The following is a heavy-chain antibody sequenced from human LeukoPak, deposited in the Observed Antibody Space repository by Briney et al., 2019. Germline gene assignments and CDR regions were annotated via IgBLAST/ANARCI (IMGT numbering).Heavy chain of an antibody. J-gene: IGHJ4*02. D-gene: IGHD3-10*01. V-gene: IGHV3-7*01. CDR2: INQAGSEK. CDR1: EFIFGAYW. Sequence: GGSLRLSCAASEFIFGAYWMTWVRQAPGKGLEWVANINQAGSEKYYMDSVKGRFTISRDNAKKSPFLQMNSLTAEDTGLYYCVRSLERFGTRDYWGQGTLVTVSS. CDR3: VRSLERFGTRDY.